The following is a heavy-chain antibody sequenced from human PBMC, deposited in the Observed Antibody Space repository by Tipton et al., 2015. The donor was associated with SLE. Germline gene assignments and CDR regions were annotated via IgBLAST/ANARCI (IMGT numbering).Heavy chain of an antibody. J-gene: IGHJ3*02. CDR3: AGGVQLERGAFDI. D-gene: IGHD1-1*01. V-gene: IGHV4-59*11. CDR2: IYYSGST. Sequence: TLSLTCTVSGGSISSHYWSWIRQPPGKGLEWIGNIYYSGSTNYNSSLKSRVTISVDTSKNQFSLKLSSVTAADTAVYYCAGGVQLERGAFDIWGQGTMVTVSS. CDR1: GGSISSHY.